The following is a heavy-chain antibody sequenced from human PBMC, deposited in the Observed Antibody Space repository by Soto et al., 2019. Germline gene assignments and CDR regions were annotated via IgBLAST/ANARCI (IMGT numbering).Heavy chain of an antibody. CDR3: ARLIWGYCSSTSCYEYCSGGSCYWGDAFDI. V-gene: IGHV4-39*01. CDR2: IYYSGST. D-gene: IGHD2-2*01. Sequence: SETLSLTCTVSGGSISSSSYYWGWIRQPPGKGLEWIGSIYYSGSTYYNPSLKSRVTISVDTSKNQFSLKLSSVTAADTAVYYCARLIWGYCSSTSCYEYCSGGSCYWGDAFDIWGQGTMVTVSS. J-gene: IGHJ3*02. CDR1: GGSISSSSYY.